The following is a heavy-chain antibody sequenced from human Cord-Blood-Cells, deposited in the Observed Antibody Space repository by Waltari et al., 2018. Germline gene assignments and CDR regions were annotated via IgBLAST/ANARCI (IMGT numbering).Heavy chain of an antibody. D-gene: IGHD3-9*01. Sequence: QVQLVQSGAEVKKPGSSVKVSCKASGGTFSSYAISWVRQAPGQGLEWMGGCIPILGIANYAQKFQGRVTITADESTSTAYMELSSLRSEDTAVYYCARGSGILTGSAFDIWGQGTMVTVSS. CDR2: CIPILGIA. J-gene: IGHJ3*02. CDR1: GGTFSSYA. V-gene: IGHV1-69*04. CDR3: ARGSGILTGSAFDI.